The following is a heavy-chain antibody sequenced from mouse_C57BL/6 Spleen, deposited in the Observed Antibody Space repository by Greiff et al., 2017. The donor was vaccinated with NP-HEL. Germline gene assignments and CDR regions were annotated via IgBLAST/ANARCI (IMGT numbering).Heavy chain of an antibody. CDR2: INYDGSST. V-gene: IGHV5-16*01. CDR3: ARASPDGYYYYAMDY. Sequence: EVKVVESEGGLVQPGSSMKLSCTASGFTFSDYYMAWVRQVPEKGLEWVANINYDGSSTYYLDSLKSRFIISRDNAKNILYLQMSSLKSEDTATYYCARASPDGYYYYAMDYWGQGTSVTVSS. D-gene: IGHD2-3*01. CDR1: GFTFSDYY. J-gene: IGHJ4*01.